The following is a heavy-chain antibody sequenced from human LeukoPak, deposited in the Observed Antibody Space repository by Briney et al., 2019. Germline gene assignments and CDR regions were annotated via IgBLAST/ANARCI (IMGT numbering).Heavy chain of an antibody. V-gene: IGHV4-4*07. D-gene: IGHD3-22*01. CDR3: AREESSGHYDY. Sequence: PSETLSLTCTVSGGSISSYYWSWIRQPAGKGLEWIGRIYTSGSTNYNPSLKSRVTMSVDTSKSQFSLRLSSVTAADTAVYFCAREESSGHYDYWGQGTLVTVSS. CDR2: IYTSGST. CDR1: GGSISSYY. J-gene: IGHJ4*02.